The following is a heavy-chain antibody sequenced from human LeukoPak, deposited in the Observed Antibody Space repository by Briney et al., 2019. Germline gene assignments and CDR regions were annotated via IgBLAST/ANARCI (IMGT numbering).Heavy chain of an antibody. V-gene: IGHV3-53*01. J-gene: IGHJ3*02. CDR2: IYTGGNT. Sequence: PGGSLRLSCAASGFIVSSNYMNWVRQALGKGLEWVSVIYTGGNTYYADSVKGRFTISRDNSKNTLYLQMHSLRAEDTAVYYCASPSSGQSFDIWGQGTMVTVSS. CDR1: GFIVSSNY. D-gene: IGHD6-19*01. CDR3: ASPSSGQSFDI.